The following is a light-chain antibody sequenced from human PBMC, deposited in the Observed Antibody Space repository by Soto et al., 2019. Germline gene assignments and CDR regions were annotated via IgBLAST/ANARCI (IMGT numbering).Light chain of an antibody. J-gene: IGKJ4*01. V-gene: IGKV3-11*01. CDR3: QQRRNWPST. CDR1: QSVSSY. Sequence: EIVLTQSPATLSLSPGERATLSCRASQSVSSYLAWYQQKPGQAPRLLIYDASNRATGIPARFSGSGSGTDFPLTITSLEPEDFALYYCQQRRNWPSTFGGGTNVDIK. CDR2: DAS.